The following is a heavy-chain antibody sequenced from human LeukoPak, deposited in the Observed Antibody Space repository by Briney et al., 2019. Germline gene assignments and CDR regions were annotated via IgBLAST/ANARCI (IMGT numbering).Heavy chain of an antibody. D-gene: IGHD5-18*01. Sequence: SETLSLTGTVSGGSVSSDSYYWSWIRQPPGKSLEWIGHVYHTGHINYNPPLRSRVTISVDTSRNQFSLDLTSVSAADTAVYYCARDRGGGRGYSEGLDYWGQGALVTVSS. CDR3: ARDRGGGRGYSEGLDY. V-gene: IGHV4-61*01. CDR1: GGSVSSDSYY. J-gene: IGHJ4*02. CDR2: VYHTGHI.